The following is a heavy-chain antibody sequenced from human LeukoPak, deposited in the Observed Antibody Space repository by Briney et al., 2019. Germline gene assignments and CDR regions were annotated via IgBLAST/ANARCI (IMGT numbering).Heavy chain of an antibody. V-gene: IGHV3-49*03. D-gene: IGHD2-2*01. CDR3: TRDGDCRSTSCYGDC. J-gene: IGHJ4*02. Sequence: GGSLRLSCTASGFTFGDYAMSWFRQAPGKGLEWVGFIRSKAYGGTTEYAAFVKGRFTISRDDSKSIAYLQMNSLKTEDTAVYYCTRDGDCRSTSCYGDCWGQGTLVTVSS. CDR1: GFTFGDYA. CDR2: IRSKAYGGTT.